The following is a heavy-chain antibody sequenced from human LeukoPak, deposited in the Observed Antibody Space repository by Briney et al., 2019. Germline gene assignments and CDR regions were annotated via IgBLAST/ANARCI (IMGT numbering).Heavy chain of an antibody. CDR3: ARGDYSSGPFDY. D-gene: IGHD6-19*01. CDR2: ISSSGSTI. CDR1: GFTFSSYL. V-gene: IGHV3-48*01. J-gene: IGHJ4*02. Sequence: GGSLRLSCAASGFTFSSYLMNWVRQAPGKGLEWVSYISSSGSTIYYADSVKGRFTISRDNSKNTLYLQMNSLRAEDTAVYYCARGDYSSGPFDYWGQGTLVTVSS.